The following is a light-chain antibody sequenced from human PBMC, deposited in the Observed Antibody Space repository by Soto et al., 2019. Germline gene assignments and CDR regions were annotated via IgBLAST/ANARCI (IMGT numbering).Light chain of an antibody. J-gene: IGLJ2*01. V-gene: IGLV1-51*01. CDR3: ETWDSSLSVVV. CDR2: DNN. CDR1: SSNIGNNY. Sequence: QSVLTQPPSVSAAPGQKVTISCSGSSSNIGNNYVSLYQHLPGTAPKLLIYDNNKRPSGIPDRFSGSKSGTSATLGITGLQTGDEADYYCETWDSSLSVVVFGGGTKLTVL.